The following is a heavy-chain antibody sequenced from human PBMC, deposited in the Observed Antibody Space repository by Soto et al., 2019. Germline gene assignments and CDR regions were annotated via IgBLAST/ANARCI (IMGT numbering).Heavy chain of an antibody. J-gene: IGHJ4*02. CDR1: GFTFSSYA. D-gene: IGHD6-19*01. Sequence: AVGSLRLSCAASGFTFSSYAMSWVRQAPGKGLEWVSAISGSGGSTYYADSVKGRFTISRDNSKNTLYLQMNSLRAEDTAAYYCAKERPLKGSGWPIDYWGQGTLVTVSS. CDR3: AKERPLKGSGWPIDY. V-gene: IGHV3-23*01. CDR2: ISGSGGST.